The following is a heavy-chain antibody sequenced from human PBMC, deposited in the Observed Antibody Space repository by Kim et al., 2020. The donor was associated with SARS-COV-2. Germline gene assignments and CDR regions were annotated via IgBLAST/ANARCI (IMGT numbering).Heavy chain of an antibody. D-gene: IGHD3-10*01. CDR1: GGSISSGDYY. CDR2: IYYSGST. V-gene: IGHV4-30-4*01. J-gene: IGHJ5*02. Sequence: SETLSLTCTVSGGSISSGDYYWSWIRQPPGKGLEWIGYIYYSGSTSYNPSLKSRVTISVDTSKNQFSLKLSSVTAADTAVYYCARDRREWFGELFDPWGQGTLVTVSS. CDR3: ARDRREWFGELFDP.